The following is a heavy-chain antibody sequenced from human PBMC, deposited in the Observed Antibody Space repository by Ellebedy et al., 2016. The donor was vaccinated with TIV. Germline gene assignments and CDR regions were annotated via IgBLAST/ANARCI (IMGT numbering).Heavy chain of an antibody. V-gene: IGHV1-69*04. D-gene: IGHD3-16*02. CDR1: GDTFSRNG. Sequence: AASVKVSCKASGDTFSRNGISWVRQAPGQGLECMGRIIPILGITNYAQKFQGRVTITADKSTSTAYMELSSLRSEDTAVYYCAFSVRGLSGYYYGMDVWGQGTTVTVSS. CDR3: AFSVRGLSGYYYGMDV. CDR2: IIPILGIT. J-gene: IGHJ6*02.